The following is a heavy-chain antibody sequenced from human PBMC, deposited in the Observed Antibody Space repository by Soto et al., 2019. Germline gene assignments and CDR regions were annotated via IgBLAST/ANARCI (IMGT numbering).Heavy chain of an antibody. CDR3: ARGLPGTYYDFRSGYNHYYYYYVMDV. CDR1: GGTFSSYA. D-gene: IGHD3-3*01. V-gene: IGHV1-69*06. CDR2: IIPIFGTA. Sequence: AASVKVSCKASGGTFSSYAISWVRQAPGQGLEWMGGIIPIFGTANYAQKFQGRVTITADKSTSTAYMELSSLRSEDTAVYYCARGLPGTYYDFRSGYNHYYYYYVMDVWGQGTTVTVSS. J-gene: IGHJ6*02.